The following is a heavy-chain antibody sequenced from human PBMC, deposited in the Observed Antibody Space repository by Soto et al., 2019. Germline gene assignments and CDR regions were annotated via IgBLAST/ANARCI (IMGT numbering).Heavy chain of an antibody. D-gene: IGHD2-15*01. J-gene: IGHJ4*02. CDR3: ARGSDTIIQRGIYYFDY. CDR2: INHSGST. CDR1: GGSFSGYY. V-gene: IGHV4-34*01. Sequence: QVQLQQWGAGLLKPSETLSLTCAVYGGSFSGYYWSWIRQPPGKGLEWIGEINHSGSTNYNPSLKSRVTISVDTSKTQFSLKLSSVTAADTAVYYCARGSDTIIQRGIYYFDYWGQGTLVTVSS.